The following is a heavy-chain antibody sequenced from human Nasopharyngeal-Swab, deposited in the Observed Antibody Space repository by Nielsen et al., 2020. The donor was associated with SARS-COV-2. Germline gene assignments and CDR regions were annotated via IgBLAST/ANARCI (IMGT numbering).Heavy chain of an antibody. J-gene: IGHJ6*03. CDR2: IYYSGST. CDR3: AKSPPRGWGYYYYMDV. Sequence: WIRQPPGKGLEWIGIIYYSGSTYYNPSLKSRVTISVDTSKNQFSLKLSSVTAADTAVYYCAKSPPRGWGYYYYMDVWGKGTTVTVS. D-gene: IGHD6-19*01. V-gene: IGHV4-39*01.